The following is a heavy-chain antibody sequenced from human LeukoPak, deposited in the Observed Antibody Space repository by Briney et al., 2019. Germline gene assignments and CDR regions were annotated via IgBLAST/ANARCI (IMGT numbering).Heavy chain of an antibody. CDR1: GFTFSAYS. J-gene: IGHJ3*02. CDR3: ARSVIAVAGYGAFDI. D-gene: IGHD6-19*01. CDR2: ISSRSFTI. Sequence: PGGSLRLSCAASGFTFSAYSMNWVRQAPGKGLDWVSYISSRSFTIYYADSVKGRFTISRDNAKNSLYLEMNSLRDEDTAVYYCARSVIAVAGYGAFDIWGQGTVVTVSS. V-gene: IGHV3-48*02.